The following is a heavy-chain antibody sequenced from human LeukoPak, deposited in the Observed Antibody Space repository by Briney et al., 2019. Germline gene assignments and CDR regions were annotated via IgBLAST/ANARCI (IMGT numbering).Heavy chain of an antibody. CDR3: ARGGSSWPFDP. J-gene: IGHJ5*02. D-gene: IGHD6-13*01. CDR1: GFTFSDYY. Sequence: GGSLRLSCAASGFTFSDYYMSWVRQAPGKGLEWVSVIYSGGSTYYADSVKGRFTISRDNSKNTLYLQMNSLRAEDTAVYYCARGGSSWPFDPWGQGTLVTVSS. V-gene: IGHV3-66*01. CDR2: IYSGGST.